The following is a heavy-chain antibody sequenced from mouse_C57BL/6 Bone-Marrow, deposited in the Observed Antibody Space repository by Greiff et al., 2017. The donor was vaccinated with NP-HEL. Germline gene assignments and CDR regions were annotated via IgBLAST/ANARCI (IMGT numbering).Heavy chain of an antibody. Sequence: EVMLVESGGGLVQPGGSMKLSCVASGFTFSNYWMNWVRQSPEKGLEWVAQIRLKSDNYATHYAESVKGRFTISRDDSKSSVYLQMNNLRAEDTGIYYCTDRYAMDYWGQGTSVTVSS. J-gene: IGHJ4*01. V-gene: IGHV6-3*01. CDR2: IRLKSDNYAT. CDR3: TDRYAMDY. CDR1: GFTFSNYW.